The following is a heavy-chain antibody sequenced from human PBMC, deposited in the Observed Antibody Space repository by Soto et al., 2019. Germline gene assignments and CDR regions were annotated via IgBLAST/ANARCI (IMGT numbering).Heavy chain of an antibody. D-gene: IGHD2-15*01. V-gene: IGHV1-69*01. CDR2: IIPIFGTA. Sequence: QVQLVQSGAEVKKPGSSVKVSCKASGGTFSSYAISWVRQAPGQGLEWMGGIIPIFGTANYAQKFQGRVTITADESTSTAYMEVSSLRSEDTAVYYCAIDLGYCSGGSCYQEPYYCYYGMDVWGQGTTVTVSS. CDR1: GGTFSSYA. CDR3: AIDLGYCSGGSCYQEPYYCYYGMDV. J-gene: IGHJ6*02.